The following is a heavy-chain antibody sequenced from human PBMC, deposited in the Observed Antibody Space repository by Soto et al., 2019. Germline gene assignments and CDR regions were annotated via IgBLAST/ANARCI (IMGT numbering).Heavy chain of an antibody. CDR1: EYTFTGYY. V-gene: IGHV1-2*02. CDR2: INPNSGGT. Sequence: GASVKVSCKASEYTFTGYYMHWVRQAPGQGLEWMGWINPNSGGTNYAQKFQGRVTMTRDTSISTAYMELSRLRSDDTAVYYCARDAVDCTNGVCYTAYYYGMDVWGQGTTVTVSS. J-gene: IGHJ6*02. CDR3: ARDAVDCTNGVCYTAYYYGMDV. D-gene: IGHD2-8*01.